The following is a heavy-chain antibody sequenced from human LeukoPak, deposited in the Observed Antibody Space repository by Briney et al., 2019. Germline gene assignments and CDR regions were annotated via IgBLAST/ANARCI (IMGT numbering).Heavy chain of an antibody. J-gene: IGHJ4*02. Sequence: SETLSLTCTVSGDSISSYYWTWIRQPPGKGLEWIGYIYYSGTTNYNPSLKSRVTISVDTSKNQFSLKLSSVTAADTAVYYCASGRPLGFDYWGQGTLVTVSS. V-gene: IGHV4-59*01. CDR2: IYYSGTT. D-gene: IGHD1-26*01. CDR1: GDSISSYY. CDR3: ASGRPLGFDY.